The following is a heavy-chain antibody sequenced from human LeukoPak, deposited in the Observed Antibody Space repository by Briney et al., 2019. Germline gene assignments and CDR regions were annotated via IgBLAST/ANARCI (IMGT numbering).Heavy chain of an antibody. J-gene: IGHJ4*02. Sequence: GGSLRLSCAASGFTFSSYSMNWVRQAPGKGLEWVSSISGSSSYIYYADSVKGRFTISRDNAKNSLYLQMNSLRAEDTAVYYCASWKYSSSSPHFDYWGQGTLVTVSS. V-gene: IGHV3-21*01. D-gene: IGHD6-6*01. CDR3: ASWKYSSSSPHFDY. CDR2: ISGSSSYI. CDR1: GFTFSSYS.